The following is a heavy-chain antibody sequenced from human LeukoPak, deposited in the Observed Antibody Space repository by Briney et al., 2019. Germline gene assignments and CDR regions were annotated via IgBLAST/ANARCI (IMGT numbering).Heavy chain of an antibody. J-gene: IGHJ4*02. CDR3: ARVFYGRHGGFDY. CDR1: GGSISSYY. V-gene: IGHV4-59*01. Sequence: SETLSLTCTVSGGSISSYYWSWIRQPPGKGLEWIGYIYCSGSTNYNPSLKSRVTISVDTSKNQFSLKLSSVTAADTAVYYCARVFYGRHGGFDYWGQGTLVTVSS. D-gene: IGHD4-17*01. CDR2: IYCSGST.